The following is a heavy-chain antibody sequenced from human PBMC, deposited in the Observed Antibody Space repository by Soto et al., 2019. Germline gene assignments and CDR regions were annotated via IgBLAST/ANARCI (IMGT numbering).Heavy chain of an antibody. Sequence: QVQLVESGGRRGPAWRSLRLSCVASGFTFSSYGMHWVRQAPGKGLEWVAIISYDGSNTYYADPVKGRFTISRDNSKNTLYLQMNSLRAEDTSVYYCAKEGALSGSYYISSSYYFDYWGQGTLVTVSS. CDR3: AKEGALSGSYYISSSYYFDY. D-gene: IGHD1-26*01. CDR2: ISYDGSNT. J-gene: IGHJ4*02. CDR1: GFTFSSYG. V-gene: IGHV3-30*18.